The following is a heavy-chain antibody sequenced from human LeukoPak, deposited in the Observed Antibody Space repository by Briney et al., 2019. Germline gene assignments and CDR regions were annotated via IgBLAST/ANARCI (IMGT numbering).Heavy chain of an antibody. V-gene: IGHV4-39*07. Sequence: SETLSLTCTVSGGSISSSSYYWGWIRQPPGKGLEWIGSIYYSGSTYYNPSLKSRVTISVDTSKNQFSLKLSSVTAADTAVYYCARDSRYTLDYWGQGTLVTVSS. CDR3: ARDSRYTLDY. CDR1: GGSISSSSYY. J-gene: IGHJ4*02. D-gene: IGHD2-15*01. CDR2: IYYSGST.